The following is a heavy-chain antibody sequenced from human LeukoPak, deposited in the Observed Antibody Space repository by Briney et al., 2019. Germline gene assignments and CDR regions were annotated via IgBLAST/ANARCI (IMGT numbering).Heavy chain of an antibody. V-gene: IGHV4-39*01. CDR2: IYYSGST. Sequence: SETLSLTCTVSGGSISSSGYYWGWIRQPPGKGLEWIGSIYYSGSTYYNPSLKSRVTISVDTSKNQFSLKLSSVTAADTSVYYCARGVAVVPATYYYFDYWGQGSLVTVS. CDR1: GGSISSSGYY. J-gene: IGHJ4*02. D-gene: IGHD2-2*01. CDR3: ARGVAVVPATYYYFDY.